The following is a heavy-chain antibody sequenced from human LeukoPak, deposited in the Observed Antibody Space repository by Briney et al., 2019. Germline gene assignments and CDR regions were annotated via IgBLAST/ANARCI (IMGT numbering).Heavy chain of an antibody. D-gene: IGHD3-16*01. J-gene: IGHJ4*02. CDR1: GGSISSSSYY. CDR3: ARAWGQPKSPFDY. V-gene: IGHV4-39*07. CDR2: IYYSGST. Sequence: SETLSLTCTVSGGSISSSSYYWGWIRQPPGKGLEWIGSIYYSGSTYYNPSLKSRVTISVDTSKNQFSLKLSSVTAADTAVYYCARAWGQPKSPFDYWGQGTLVTVSS.